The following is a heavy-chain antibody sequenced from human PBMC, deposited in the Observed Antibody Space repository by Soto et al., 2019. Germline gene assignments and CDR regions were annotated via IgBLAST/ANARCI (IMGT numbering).Heavy chain of an antibody. V-gene: IGHV3-33*01. Sequence: PGGSLRLSCAASGFTFSSYGMHWVRQAPGKGLEWVAVIWYDGSNKYYADSVKGRFTISRDNSKNTLYLQMNSLRAEDTAVYYCASEGGFEDSSGYPWRRGYYCYGMDVWGQGTTVTVSS. CDR2: IWYDGSNK. CDR3: ASEGGFEDSSGYPWRRGYYCYGMDV. J-gene: IGHJ6*02. D-gene: IGHD3-22*01. CDR1: GFTFSSYG.